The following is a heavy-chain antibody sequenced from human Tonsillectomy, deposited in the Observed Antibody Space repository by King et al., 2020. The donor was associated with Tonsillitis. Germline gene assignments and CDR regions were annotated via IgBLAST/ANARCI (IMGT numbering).Heavy chain of an antibody. CDR2: IYYSGST. CDR1: GGSISSSSYY. D-gene: IGHD3-3*01. Sequence: QLQESGPGLVKPSETLSLTCTVSGGSISSSSYYWGWIRQPPGKGLEWIGGIYYSGSTYYNPSLKSRVTISVDTSKNLFSLQLRSVTAADTAVYYCARHIFGGTYPDYFDYWGQGTLVTVSS. V-gene: IGHV4-39*01. J-gene: IGHJ4*02. CDR3: ARHIFGGTYPDYFDY.